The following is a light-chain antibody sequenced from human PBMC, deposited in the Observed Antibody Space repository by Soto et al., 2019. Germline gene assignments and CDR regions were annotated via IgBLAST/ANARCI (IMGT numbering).Light chain of an antibody. J-gene: IGKJ1*01. CDR1: ERISDY. Sequence: DIQMTQSPSTLAASVGDTVTISCRASERISDYLAWYQQKPGKAPKLLINTASSLRSGVPSRFSGSGSGTDFTLTIDSLQPEDFATYFCQQTNTAPWTFGQGTKVDIK. CDR3: QQTNTAPWT. CDR2: TAS. V-gene: IGKV1-39*01.